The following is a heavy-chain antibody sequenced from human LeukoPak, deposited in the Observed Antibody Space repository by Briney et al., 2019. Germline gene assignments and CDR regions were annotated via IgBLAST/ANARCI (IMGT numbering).Heavy chain of an antibody. V-gene: IGHV1-46*01. Sequence: ASVKVSCKASGDTFTKYYMHWVRQAPGQGLEWMGIINPGGGSTTYTQKFQGRVTMTRDTSTSTVYMELSSLRSEDTAAYYCASGISSSSTFYYWGQGTLVTVSS. CDR1: GDTFTKYY. CDR2: INPGGGST. J-gene: IGHJ4*02. D-gene: IGHD6-6*01. CDR3: ASGISSSSTFYY.